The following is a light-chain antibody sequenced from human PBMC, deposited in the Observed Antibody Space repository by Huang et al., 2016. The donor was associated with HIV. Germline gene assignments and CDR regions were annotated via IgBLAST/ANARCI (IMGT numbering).Light chain of an antibody. CDR3: QQSYSTPLMYT. CDR2: AAS. J-gene: IGKJ2*01. Sequence: DIQMTQSPSSLSASVGDRVTITCRASQSISSYLNWYQQKPGKAPKLLIYAASSLQSGDPSRFSGSGSGTDFTLTISSLHPEDFATYYCQQSYSTPLMYTFGQGTKLEIK. CDR1: QSISSY. V-gene: IGKV1-39*01.